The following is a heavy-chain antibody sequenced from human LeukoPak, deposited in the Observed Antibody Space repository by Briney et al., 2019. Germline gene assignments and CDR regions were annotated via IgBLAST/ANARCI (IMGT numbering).Heavy chain of an antibody. CDR2: INHSGST. CDR3: ARFRGGSSWYRVVIDAFDI. V-gene: IGHV4-34*01. J-gene: IGHJ3*02. Sequence: KASETLSLTCAVYGGSFSGYYWSWIRQPPGKGLEWIGEINHSGSTNYNPSLKSRVTISVDTSKNQFSLKLSSVTAADTAVYYCARFRGGSSWYRVVIDAFDIWGQGTMVTVSS. CDR1: GGSFSGYY. D-gene: IGHD6-13*01.